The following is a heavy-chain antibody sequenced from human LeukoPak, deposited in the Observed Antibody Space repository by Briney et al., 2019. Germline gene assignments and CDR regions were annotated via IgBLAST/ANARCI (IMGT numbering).Heavy chain of an antibody. V-gene: IGHV3-11*01. CDR3: ATDGAGFDT. CDR2: INIAGSNT. CDR1: GFTFSDYY. Sequence: PGGSLRLSCVASGFTFSDYYTSWIRQAPGKGLEWLSYINIAGSNTHYADSVMGRFTVSRDNAKKSLYLQMNNLRAEDTAVYYCATDGAGFDTWGQGVLVTVSS. J-gene: IGHJ5*02.